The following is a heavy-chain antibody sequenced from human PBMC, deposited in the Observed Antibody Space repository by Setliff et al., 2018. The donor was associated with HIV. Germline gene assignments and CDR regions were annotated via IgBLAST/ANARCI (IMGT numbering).Heavy chain of an antibody. CDR2: ISGSGGST. J-gene: IGHJ4*01. CDR3: AKDGISGGAYPPYYFDY. Sequence: GGSLRLSCAASGFTFNTYAMSWVRQAPGKGLEWVSVISGSGGSTFYADSVKGRFTISRDNSKNTLYLQMNRLGVEDTAVYYCAKDGISGGAYPPYYFDYWGHGTLVTVLL. CDR1: GFTFNTYA. V-gene: IGHV3-23*01. D-gene: IGHD2-15*01.